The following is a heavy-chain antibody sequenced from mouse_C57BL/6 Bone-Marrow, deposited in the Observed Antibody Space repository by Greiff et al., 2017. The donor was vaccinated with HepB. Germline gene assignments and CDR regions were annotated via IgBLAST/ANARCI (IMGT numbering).Heavy chain of an antibody. CDR3: AREDYYGSSFYWYFDV. CDR1: GFTFSDYY. CDR2: INYDGSST. Sequence: EVQLVESEGGLVQPGSSMKLSCTASGFTFSDYYMAWVRQVPEKGLEWVANINYDGSSTYYLDSLKSRFIISRDNAKNILYLQMSSLKSEDTATYYCAREDYYGSSFYWYFDVWGTGTTVTVSS. J-gene: IGHJ1*03. V-gene: IGHV5-16*01. D-gene: IGHD1-1*01.